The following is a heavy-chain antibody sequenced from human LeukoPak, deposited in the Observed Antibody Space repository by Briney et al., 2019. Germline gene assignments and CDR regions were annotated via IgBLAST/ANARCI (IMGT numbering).Heavy chain of an antibody. D-gene: IGHD3-22*01. V-gene: IGHV3-21*01. Sequence: PGGFLRLSCLASGYTFSSYSINWVRQAPGKGLEWVSSISVRSNYIYYADSVRGRFRISRDDARDSLYLQMNSLRAEDTAVYYCVRLRRNSDTSGFYYYYDFWGQGTLVTVSS. J-gene: IGHJ4*02. CDR1: GYTFSSYS. CDR2: ISVRSNYI. CDR3: VRLRRNSDTSGFYYYYDF.